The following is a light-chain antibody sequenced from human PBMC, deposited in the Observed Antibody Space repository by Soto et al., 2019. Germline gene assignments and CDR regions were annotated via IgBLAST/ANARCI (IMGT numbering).Light chain of an antibody. V-gene: IGKV1-39*01. CDR3: QQSYTTLFT. CDR1: QSISNY. Sequence: DIQMTQSPSSLSASVGDRVTITCRASQSISNYLNWYQQKPGKAPKLLIYAASSLQSGVPSRFSGSGSGPDFTLTISSLQPEDFATYSCQQSYTTLFTFGPGTNVAIK. CDR2: AAS. J-gene: IGKJ3*01.